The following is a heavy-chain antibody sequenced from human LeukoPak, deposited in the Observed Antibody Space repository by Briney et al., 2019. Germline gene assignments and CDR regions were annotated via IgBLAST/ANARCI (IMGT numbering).Heavy chain of an antibody. Sequence: AGGSLRLSCADSGFTFSSYSMNWVRQAPGKGLEWVSSISSSSSYIYYADSVKGRFTISRDNAKNSLYLQMNSLRAEDTAVYYCAREYYYDSSGSPNCMDVWGKGTTVTVSS. V-gene: IGHV3-21*01. J-gene: IGHJ6*03. CDR1: GFTFSSYS. D-gene: IGHD3-22*01. CDR2: ISSSSSYI. CDR3: AREYYYDSSGSPNCMDV.